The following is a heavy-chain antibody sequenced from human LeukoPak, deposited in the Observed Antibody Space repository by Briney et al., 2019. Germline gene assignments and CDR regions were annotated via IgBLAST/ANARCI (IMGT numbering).Heavy chain of an antibody. J-gene: IGHJ5*02. CDR1: GGSISSSSYY. CDR3: ARQSIYSNYYWFGP. V-gene: IGHV4-39*01. D-gene: IGHD4-11*01. CDR2: IYYSGST. Sequence: SETLSLTCTVSGGSISSSSYYWGWIRQPPGKGLEWIGSIYYSGSTYYNPSLKSRVTISVDTSKNQFSLKLSSVTAADTAVYYCARQSIYSNYYWFGPWGQGTLVTVSS.